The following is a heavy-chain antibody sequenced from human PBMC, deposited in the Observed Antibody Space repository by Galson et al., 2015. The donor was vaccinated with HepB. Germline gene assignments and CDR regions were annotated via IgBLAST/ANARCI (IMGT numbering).Heavy chain of an antibody. V-gene: IGHV1-24*01. CDR3: ATSPDTGSWFDP. D-gene: IGHD3-10*01. J-gene: IGHJ5*02. CDR2: FDPEDGET. Sequence: SVKVSCKASGYTLTELSMHWVRQAPGKGLEWMGGFDPEDGETIYAQKFQGRVTMTEDTSTDTAYMELSGLRSEDTAVYYCATSPDTGSWFDPWGQGTLVTVSS. CDR1: GYTLTELS.